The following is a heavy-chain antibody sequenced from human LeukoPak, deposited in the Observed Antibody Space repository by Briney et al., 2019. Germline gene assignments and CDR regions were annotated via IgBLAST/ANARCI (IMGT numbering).Heavy chain of an antibody. CDR1: GYTFTSYA. CDR3: AREVGEGGNFDY. CDR2: INAGNGNT. D-gene: IGHD3-16*01. V-gene: IGHV1-3*01. Sequence: ASVKVSCEASGYTFTSYAMHWVRQAPGQRLEWMGWINAGNGNTKYSQKFQGRVTITRDTSASTAYMELSSLRSEDTAVYYCAREVGEGGNFDYWGQGTLVTVSS. J-gene: IGHJ4*02.